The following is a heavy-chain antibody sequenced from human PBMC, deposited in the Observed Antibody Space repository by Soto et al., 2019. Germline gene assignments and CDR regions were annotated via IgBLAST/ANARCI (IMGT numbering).Heavy chain of an antibody. CDR1: GFSLSTSGVG. J-gene: IGHJ4*02. V-gene: IGHV2-5*02. CDR2: IYWDDDK. Sequence: QITLKESGPTLVKPTQTLTLTCTFSGFSLSTSGVGVGWIRQPPGKALEWLALIYWDDDKRYSPSLKSRLTITKDTSKNPVALTMTNMDPVDTATYYCAHVYGGYDNFDYWGQGTLVTVSS. CDR3: AHVYGGYDNFDY. D-gene: IGHD5-12*01.